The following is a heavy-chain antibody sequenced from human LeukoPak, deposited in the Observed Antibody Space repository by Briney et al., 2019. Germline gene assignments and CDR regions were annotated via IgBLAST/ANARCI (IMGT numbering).Heavy chain of an antibody. CDR2: SSTI. Sequence: SSTIYYADSVKGRFTISRDNAKKSLYLQMNSLRAEDTAVYYCAVDCRQGPTVTTFSPFDYWGQGTLVTVS. D-gene: IGHD4-17*01. CDR3: AVDCRQGPTVTTFSPFDY. J-gene: IGHJ4*02. V-gene: IGHV3-48*04.